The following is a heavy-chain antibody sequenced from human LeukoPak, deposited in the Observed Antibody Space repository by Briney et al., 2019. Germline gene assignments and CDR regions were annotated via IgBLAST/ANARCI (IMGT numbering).Heavy chain of an antibody. V-gene: IGHV3-9*01. D-gene: IGHD3-10*01. Sequence: GGSLRLSCAASGFTFDDYAMHWVRQAPGKGLEWVSGISWNSGSISYADSVKGRFTISRDNAKNSLYLQMNSLRAEDTALYYCAKASYGSGTIFDYWGQGTLVTVSS. CDR1: GFTFDDYA. J-gene: IGHJ4*02. CDR3: AKASYGSGTIFDY. CDR2: ISWNSGSI.